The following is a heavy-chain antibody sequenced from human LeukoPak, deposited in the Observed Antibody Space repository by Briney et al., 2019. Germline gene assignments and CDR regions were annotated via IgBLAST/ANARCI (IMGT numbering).Heavy chain of an antibody. CDR1: GFTFSSYA. D-gene: IGHD5-24*01. V-gene: IGHV3-30-3*01. CDR3: ARGGDGYNCDY. J-gene: IGHJ4*02. CDR2: ISYDGSNK. Sequence: GGSLRLSCAASGFTFSSYAMHWVRQAPGKGLEWVAVISYDGSNKYYADSVKGRFTISRDNSKNTLYLQMNSPRAEDTAVYYCARGGDGYNCDYWGQGTLVTVSS.